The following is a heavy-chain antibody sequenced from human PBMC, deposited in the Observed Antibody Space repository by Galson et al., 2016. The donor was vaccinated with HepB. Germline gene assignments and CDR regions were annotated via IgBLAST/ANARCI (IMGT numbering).Heavy chain of an antibody. J-gene: IGHJ5*02. CDR3: GRDVGP. CDR2: IYNEGTT. V-gene: IGHV3-53*01. CDR1: GFTVTRNY. Sequence: SLRLSCAASGFTVTRNYMRWFRQAPGKGLEWVSLIYNEGTTDYADSVKGRFTISRDSSKNTLFLQMNRLRVEDTAVYYCGRDVGPWDRGTLVTVSS.